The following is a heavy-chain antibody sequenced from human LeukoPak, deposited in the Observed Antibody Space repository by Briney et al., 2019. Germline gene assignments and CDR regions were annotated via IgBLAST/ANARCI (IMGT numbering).Heavy chain of an antibody. V-gene: IGHV1-69*13. Sequence: SVKVSCKASGGTFSSCGISWVRQAPGQGLEWMGGIIPIFGTANYAQKFQGRVTITADESTSTAYMELSSLRSEDTAVYYCARAELSLGYYYYYMDVWGKGTTVTVSS. J-gene: IGHJ6*03. D-gene: IGHD3-16*01. CDR1: GGTFSSCG. CDR3: ARAELSLGYYYYYMDV. CDR2: IIPIFGTA.